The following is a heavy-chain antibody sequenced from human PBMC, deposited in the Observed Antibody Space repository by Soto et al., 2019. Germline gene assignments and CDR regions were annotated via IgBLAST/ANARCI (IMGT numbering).Heavy chain of an antibody. Sequence: EVQVVESGGGLVQPGRSLRLSCAASGFTFDDFAMHWVRQAPGKGLEWVSGISWNSGSIAYADSVKGRFTISRDNAKNSLYLQMNSLRGDDTAIYYCVRGSHSDYGHYGYFEFWGQGTLVTVSS. V-gene: IGHV3-9*01. J-gene: IGHJ4*02. D-gene: IGHD4-17*01. CDR2: ISWNSGSI. CDR1: GFTFDDFA. CDR3: VRGSHSDYGHYGYFEF.